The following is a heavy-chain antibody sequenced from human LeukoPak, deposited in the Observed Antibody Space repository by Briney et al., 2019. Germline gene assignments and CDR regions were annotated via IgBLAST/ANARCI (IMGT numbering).Heavy chain of an antibody. J-gene: IGHJ5*02. V-gene: IGHV4-59*04. D-gene: IGHD2-15*01. CDR1: GDSISPYY. CDR2: IYHRGST. Sequence: SETLSLTCTVSGDSISPYYWSWIRQPPGKGLEWIGYIYHRGSTYYNPSLKSRFTMSVDTSKNQFSLMLSSVTAADTAVYYCARGIVVVRSWFDPWGQGTLVTVSS. CDR3: ARGIVVVRSWFDP.